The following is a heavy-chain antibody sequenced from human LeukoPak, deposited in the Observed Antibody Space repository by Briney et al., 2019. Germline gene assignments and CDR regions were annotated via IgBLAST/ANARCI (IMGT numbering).Heavy chain of an antibody. Sequence: ASVKVSCKASGYTFSDNYIHWVRQAPGQGLAWMGWINPHSGGTNYGENFQGRVTLTRDTSISTAYMDLSSVISDDTAVYYCAREFMRVTAFDIWGQGTMVTVSS. CDR2: INPHSGGT. J-gene: IGHJ3*02. CDR3: AREFMRVTAFDI. CDR1: GYTFSDNY. D-gene: IGHD2-21*02. V-gene: IGHV1-2*02.